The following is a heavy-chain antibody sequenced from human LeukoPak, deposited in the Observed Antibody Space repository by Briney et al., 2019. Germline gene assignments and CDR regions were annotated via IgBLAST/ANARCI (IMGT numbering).Heavy chain of an antibody. J-gene: IGHJ6*03. Sequence: GSLRLSCTGSGLTFGDYGMSWFRQAPGKGLEWIGEINHSGSTNYNPSLKSRVTISVDTSKNQFSPKLSSVTAADTAVYYCARGASHRTPYCSGGSCYLSYYYYMDVWGKGTTVTVSS. CDR2: INHSGST. CDR3: ARGASHRTPYCSGGSCYLSYYYYMDV. CDR1: GLTFGDYG. D-gene: IGHD2-15*01. V-gene: IGHV4-34*01.